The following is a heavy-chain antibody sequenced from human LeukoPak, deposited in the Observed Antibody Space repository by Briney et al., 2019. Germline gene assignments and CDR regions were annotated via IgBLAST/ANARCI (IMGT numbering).Heavy chain of an antibody. CDR1: GFTFSSYA. Sequence: GRSLRLSCAASGFTFSSYAMHWVRQAPGKGXXXXXXISYDGSNKYYADSVKGRFTISRDNSKNTLYLQMNSLRAEDTAVYYCARRARGVSTTGNLDYWGQGTLVTVSS. J-gene: IGHJ4*02. CDR2: ISYDGSNK. D-gene: IGHD1-1*01. V-gene: IGHV3-30*01. CDR3: ARRARGVSTTGNLDY.